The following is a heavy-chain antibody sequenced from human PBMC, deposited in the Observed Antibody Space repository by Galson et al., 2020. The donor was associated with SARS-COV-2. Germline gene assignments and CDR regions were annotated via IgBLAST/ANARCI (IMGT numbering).Heavy chain of an antibody. D-gene: IGHD2-15*01. V-gene: IGHV4-30-2*01. Sequence: TLSLTCAVSGGSISSGGYSWSWIRQPPGKGLEWIGYIYHSGSTYYNPSLKSRVTISVDRSKNQFSLKLSSVTAADTAVYYCARAWVVSSLADAFDIWGQGTMVTVSS. CDR3: ARAWVVSSLADAFDI. CDR1: GGSISSGGYS. CDR2: IYHSGST. J-gene: IGHJ3*02.